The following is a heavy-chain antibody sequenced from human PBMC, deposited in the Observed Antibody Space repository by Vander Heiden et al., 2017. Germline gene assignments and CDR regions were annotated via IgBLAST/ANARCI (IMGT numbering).Heavy chain of an antibody. D-gene: IGHD2-21*01. V-gene: IGHV3-33*01. J-gene: IGHJ4*02. CDR1: GFTFSSYG. Sequence: QVHLVESGGGVVQPGRSLRLSCAASGFTFSSYGMHWVRQAPGKGLEWLAIIWNDGSDQRYADFVKGRFTIYRDNSKNTLYLQMNSLRDEDTATYYCARGCGVACYYIDSWGQGTLVTVSS. CDR3: ARGCGVACYYIDS. CDR2: IWNDGSDQ.